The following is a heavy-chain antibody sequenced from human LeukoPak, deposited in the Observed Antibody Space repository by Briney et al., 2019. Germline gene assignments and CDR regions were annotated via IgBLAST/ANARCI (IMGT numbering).Heavy chain of an antibody. CDR2: INHSGST. CDR1: GGSFSGYY. Sequence: PSETLSLTCAVYGGSFSGYYWSWIRQPPGKGLEWIGEINHSGSTNYNPSLKSRVTISVDTSKNQFSLKLSSVTAADTAVYYCARGPHYYDSSGPIGLTYYYYYGMDVWGQGTTVTVSS. D-gene: IGHD3-22*01. V-gene: IGHV4-34*01. J-gene: IGHJ6*02. CDR3: ARGPHYYDSSGPIGLTYYYYYGMDV.